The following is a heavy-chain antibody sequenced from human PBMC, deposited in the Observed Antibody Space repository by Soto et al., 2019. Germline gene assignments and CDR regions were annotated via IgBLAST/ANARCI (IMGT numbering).Heavy chain of an antibody. D-gene: IGHD2-15*01. CDR3: ARDKGRSPLDY. V-gene: IGHV3-48*01. CDR2: ISSSSSTI. CDR1: GFTFSSYS. Sequence: EVQLVESGGGLVQPGGSLRLSCAASGFTFSSYSMNWVRQAPGEGLEWVSYISSSSSTIYYADSVKGRFTISRDNAKNSLYMQMNSLRAEDTAVYYCARDKGRSPLDYWGQGTLVTVSS. J-gene: IGHJ4*02.